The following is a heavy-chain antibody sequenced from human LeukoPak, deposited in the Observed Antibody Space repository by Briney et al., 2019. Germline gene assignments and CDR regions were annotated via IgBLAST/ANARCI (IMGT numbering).Heavy chain of an antibody. V-gene: IGHV7-4-1*02. CDR1: GYTFTNYA. CDR3: ARGNRKIAVDI. CDR2: INTNTGNP. J-gene: IGHJ4*02. Sequence: GASVNVSCKASGYTFTNYAMNWVRQAPGQGLEWMGWINTNTGNPTYAQGFTGQFVFSLDTSVSTAYLQINSLKAEDTAVYYCARGNRKIAVDIWGQGTLVTVSS. D-gene: IGHD6-19*01.